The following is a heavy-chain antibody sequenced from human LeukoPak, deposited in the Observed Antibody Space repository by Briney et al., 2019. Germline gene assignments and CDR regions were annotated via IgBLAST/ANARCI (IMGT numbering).Heavy chain of an antibody. J-gene: IGHJ3*02. CDR1: GFTLNNYW. CDR3: ARDLSNKILTTYYDVFDI. Sequence: GSLRLSCAASGFTLNNYWMTWVRQAPGEGLEWVANIKQDGSRKHYVDSVEGRFTISRDNARNSLYLQMNSLRAEDTAVYYCARDLSNKILTTYYDVFDIWGQGTLVTVSS. CDR2: IKQDGSRK. D-gene: IGHD3-9*01. V-gene: IGHV3-7*03.